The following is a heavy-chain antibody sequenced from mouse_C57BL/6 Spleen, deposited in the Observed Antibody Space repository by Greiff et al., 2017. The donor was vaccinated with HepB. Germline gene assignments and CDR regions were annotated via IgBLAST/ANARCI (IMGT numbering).Heavy chain of an antibody. CDR3: AKNWDGGYWYFDV. CDR2: IWRGGST. V-gene: IGHV2-5*01. CDR1: GFSLTSYG. J-gene: IGHJ1*03. D-gene: IGHD4-1*01. Sequence: VKLEESGPGLVQPSQSLSITCTVSGFSLTSYGVHWVRQSPGKGLEWLGVIWRGGSTDYNAAFMSRLSITKDNSKSQVFFKMNSLQADDTAIYYCAKNWDGGYWYFDVWGTGTTVTVSS.